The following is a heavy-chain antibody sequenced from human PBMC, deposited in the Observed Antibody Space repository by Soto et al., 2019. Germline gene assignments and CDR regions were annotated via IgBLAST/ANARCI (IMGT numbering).Heavy chain of an antibody. D-gene: IGHD6-6*01. J-gene: IGHJ4*02. CDR2: MNPNSGNT. CDR3: AKDPLIEYSSSEDFDY. V-gene: IGHV1-8*01. CDR1: GYTFTSYD. Sequence: QVQLVQSGAEVKKPGASVKVSCKASGYTFTSYDINWVRQATGQGLEWMGWMNPNSGNTGYAQKFQGRVTMTRNTSISTAYMELSSLRSEDTAVYYCAKDPLIEYSSSEDFDYWGQGTLVTVSS.